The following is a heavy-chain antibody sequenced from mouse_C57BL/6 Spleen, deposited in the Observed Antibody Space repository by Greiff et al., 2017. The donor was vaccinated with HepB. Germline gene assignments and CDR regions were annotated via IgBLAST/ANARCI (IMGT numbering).Heavy chain of an antibody. CDR2: IWSGGST. CDR3: ARNCPSMVTTVYFDY. Sequence: QVQLQQSGPGLVQPSQSLSITCTVSGFSLTSYGVHWVRQSPGKGLEWLGVIWSGGSTDYNAAFISRLSISKDNSKSQVFFKMNSLQADDTAIYYCARNCPSMVTTVYFDYWGQGTTLTVSS. J-gene: IGHJ2*01. CDR1: GFSLTSYG. D-gene: IGHD2-2*01. V-gene: IGHV2-2*01.